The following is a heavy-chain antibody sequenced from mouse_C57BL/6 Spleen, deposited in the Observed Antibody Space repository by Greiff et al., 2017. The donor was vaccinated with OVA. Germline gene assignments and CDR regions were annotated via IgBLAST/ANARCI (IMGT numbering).Heavy chain of an antibody. J-gene: IGHJ2*01. CDR3: ARDYYYGSSYVYYFDY. CDR2: ISDGGSYT. D-gene: IGHD1-1*01. CDR1: GFTFSSYA. Sequence: EVKLEESGGGLVKPGGSLKLSCAASGFTFSSYAMSWVRQTPEKRLEWVATISDGGSYTYYPDNVKGRFTISRDNAKNNLYLQMSHLKSEDTAMYYCARDYYYGSSYVYYFDYWGQGTTLTVSS. V-gene: IGHV5-4*01.